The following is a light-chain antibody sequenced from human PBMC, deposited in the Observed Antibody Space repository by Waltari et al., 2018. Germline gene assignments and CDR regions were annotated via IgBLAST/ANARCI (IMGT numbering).Light chain of an antibody. CDR2: GVS. CDR1: EDVRRY. CDR3: QHLVRYPLS. J-gene: IGKJ4*01. V-gene: IGKV1-9*01. Sequence: LLTQSPVSLSASVGDTVTLTCRASEDVRRYLAWVQQKPGKAPNLLIFGVSTLQSGVPSRFSGAGYGTDFTLTISGLQPEDSATYYCQHLVRYPLSFGGGTKVEIQ.